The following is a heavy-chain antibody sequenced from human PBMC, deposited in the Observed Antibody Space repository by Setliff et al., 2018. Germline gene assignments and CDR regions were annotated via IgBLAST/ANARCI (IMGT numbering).Heavy chain of an antibody. Sequence: SETLSLTCTVSGGSISSGSYYWSWIRQPAGKGLEWIGRIHTSGSTNYNPSLKSRVTISVDTSKNQFSLKLSSVTAADTAVYYCARGPVMIVATGYFDYWGQGTLVTVS. CDR3: ARGPVMIVATGYFDY. D-gene: IGHD3-22*01. J-gene: IGHJ4*02. V-gene: IGHV4-61*02. CDR1: GGSISSGSYY. CDR2: IHTSGST.